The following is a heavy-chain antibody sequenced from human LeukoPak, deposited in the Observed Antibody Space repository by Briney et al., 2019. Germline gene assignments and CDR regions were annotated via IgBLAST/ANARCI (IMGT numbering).Heavy chain of an antibody. J-gene: IGHJ6*02. CDR3: ARDRGLVTAQSYYYYGMDV. Sequence: PGGSLRLSCAASGFTFSSYEMNWVRQAPGKGLEWVSYISSSGSTIYYADSVKGRFTISRDNAKNSLYLQMNSLRAEDTAVYYCARDRGLVTAQSYYYYGMDVWGQGTTVTVSS. CDR1: GFTFSSYE. V-gene: IGHV3-48*03. D-gene: IGHD2-21*02. CDR2: ISSSGSTI.